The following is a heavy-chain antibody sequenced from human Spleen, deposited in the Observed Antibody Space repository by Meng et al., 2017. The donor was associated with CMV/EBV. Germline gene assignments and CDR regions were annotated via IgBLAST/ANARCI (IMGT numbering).Heavy chain of an antibody. D-gene: IGHD6-13*01. J-gene: IGHJ2*01. CDR1: GGSFSGYY. Sequence: SETLSLTCAVYGGSFSGYYWSWIRQPPGKGLEWIGEINHSGSTNYNPSLKSRVSISVDTSKNHFSLRLRSVTAADTAVYYCARRQTYSSSWKRGNWYFDLWGRGTLVTVSS. CDR2: INHSGST. V-gene: IGHV4-34*01. CDR3: ARRQTYSSSWKRGNWYFDL.